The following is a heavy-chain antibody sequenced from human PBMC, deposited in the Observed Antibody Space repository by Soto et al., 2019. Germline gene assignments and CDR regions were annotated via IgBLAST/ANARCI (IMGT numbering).Heavy chain of an antibody. CDR2: TSSAGSTI. Sequence: PGGPLRLSCEASGFTCSNYGMNWVRQAPGKGLEWISYTSSAGSTIYYADSVRGRFTISRDNARNSLYLQMSSLRDGDTAVYYCARGGLYYSYGMDVWGQGTTVTVSS. V-gene: IGHV3-48*02. CDR3: ARGGLYYSYGMDV. CDR1: GFTCSNYG. J-gene: IGHJ6*02. D-gene: IGHD1-26*01.